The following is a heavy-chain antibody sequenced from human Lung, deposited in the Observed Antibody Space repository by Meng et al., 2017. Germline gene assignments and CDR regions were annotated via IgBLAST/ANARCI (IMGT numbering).Heavy chain of an antibody. CDR2: IHDSGST. Sequence: QVQLQESGPGLVKPSQTPSLTCTVSACSISSGGYYWSWIRQHPGKGLEWIGYIHDSGSTYYNPSLKSRVTISADTSKNQFSLKLSSVTAADTAVYYCARASYGSGSPLGESWFDPWGQGTLVTVSS. V-gene: IGHV4-31*03. J-gene: IGHJ5*02. CDR3: ARASYGSGSPLGESWFDP. CDR1: ACSISSGGYY. D-gene: IGHD3-10*01.